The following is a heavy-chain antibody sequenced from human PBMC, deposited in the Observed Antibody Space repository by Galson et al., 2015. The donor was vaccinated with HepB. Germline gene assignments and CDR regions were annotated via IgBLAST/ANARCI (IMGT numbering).Heavy chain of an antibody. J-gene: IGHJ2*01. V-gene: IGHV3-30*04. CDR2: ISYTGKYT. Sequence: FLRLSCLDSGFSFRYFSMLWVGQAPGKGLDWVAGISYTGKYTNFAASGMGRFNISRDNSKNALYPQMNSLRLEDTALYYRVRPRGVGAGDYQSWCFDLWGRGTLVTVSS. CDR1: GFSFRYFS. CDR3: VRPRGVGAGDYQSWCFDL. D-gene: IGHD4-17*01.